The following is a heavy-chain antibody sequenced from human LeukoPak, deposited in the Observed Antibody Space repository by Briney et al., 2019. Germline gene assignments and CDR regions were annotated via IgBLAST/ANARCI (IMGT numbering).Heavy chain of an antibody. D-gene: IGHD6-13*01. V-gene: IGHV3-21*01. Sequence: GGSLRLSCAASGFTFSSYSMNWVRQAPGKGLEWVSSISSSSSYIYYADSVKGRFTISRDNAKDSLYLQMNRLRAEDTAVYYCAGGVAAAPNYWGQGTLVTVSS. J-gene: IGHJ4*02. CDR2: ISSSSSYI. CDR3: AGGVAAAPNY. CDR1: GFTFSSYS.